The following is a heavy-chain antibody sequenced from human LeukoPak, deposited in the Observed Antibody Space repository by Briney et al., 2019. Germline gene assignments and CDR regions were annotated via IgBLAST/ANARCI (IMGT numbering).Heavy chain of an antibody. V-gene: IGHV4-4*07. J-gene: IGHJ6*03. CDR1: GGSISSPY. Sequence: PSETLSLTCTVSGGSISSPYWSWIRQSAGKGLEWIGRMYTGGSTNYNPSLKSRVTMSLDTSKNQISLKLTSVTAADTAVYYCARGAYGGNSRNYFYYMDVWGKGTTVTVSS. CDR3: ARGAYGGNSRNYFYYMDV. CDR2: MYTGGST. D-gene: IGHD4-23*01.